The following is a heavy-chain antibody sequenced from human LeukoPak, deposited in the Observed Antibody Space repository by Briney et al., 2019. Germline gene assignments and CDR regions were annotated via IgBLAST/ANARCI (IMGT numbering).Heavy chain of an antibody. Sequence: ASVKVSCKASGYTFTSYGISWVRQAPGQGLEWMGWISAYNGNTNYAQKLQGRVTMTTDTSTSTAYMELRSLRSEDTAVYYCARGPHSSPHITIFGELTPVLEGCWFDPWGQGILVTVSS. CDR1: GYTFTSYG. V-gene: IGHV1-18*01. CDR3: ARGPHSSPHITIFGELTPVLEGCWFDP. J-gene: IGHJ5*02. CDR2: ISAYNGNT. D-gene: IGHD3-3*01.